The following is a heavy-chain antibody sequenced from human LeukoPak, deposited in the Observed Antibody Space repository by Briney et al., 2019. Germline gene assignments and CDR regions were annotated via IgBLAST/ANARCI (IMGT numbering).Heavy chain of an antibody. D-gene: IGHD3-22*01. V-gene: IGHV3-23*01. CDR1: GFTFSSYA. J-gene: IGHJ1*01. CDR2: ISASGGSP. Sequence: GGSLRLSCAAAGFTFSSYAVSWVRQAPGKGLEWVSAISASGGSPYYADSVKGRFTISRDISKNTLYLQMNSLRAEDTALYYCAKDLGTMIVGYFHHWGQGTLVTVSS. CDR3: AKDLGTMIVGYFHH.